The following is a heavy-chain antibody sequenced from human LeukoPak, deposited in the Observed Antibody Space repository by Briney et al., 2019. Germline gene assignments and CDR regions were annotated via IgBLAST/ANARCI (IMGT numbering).Heavy chain of an antibody. CDR1: GFTFSSYA. CDR2: ISGSGGST. CDR3: AKDPYYYDSSGYYP. D-gene: IGHD3-22*01. V-gene: IGHV3-23*01. J-gene: IGHJ1*01. Sequence: GGSLRLSCVASGFTFSSYAMSWVRQAPGKGLEWVSAISGSGGSTYYADSVKGRFTISRDNSKNTLYLQMNSLRAEDTAVYYCAKDPYYYDSSGYYPRGQGTLVTVSS.